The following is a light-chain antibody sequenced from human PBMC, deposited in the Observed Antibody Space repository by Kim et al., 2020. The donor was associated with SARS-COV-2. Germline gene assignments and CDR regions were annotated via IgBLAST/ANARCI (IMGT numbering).Light chain of an antibody. CDR3: QSYDSSLNAFYV. CDR1: SSNIGAGHD. CDR2: ADS. J-gene: IGLJ1*01. Sequence: QSVLTQPPSVSGALGQTVMISCAGTSSNIGAGHDVHWYQQLPGSAPKLLIYADSSRPSGVPDRFSGSKSGTPASLAITGLQAEDEADYFCQSYDSSLNAFYVFGTGTKVTVL. V-gene: IGLV1-40*01.